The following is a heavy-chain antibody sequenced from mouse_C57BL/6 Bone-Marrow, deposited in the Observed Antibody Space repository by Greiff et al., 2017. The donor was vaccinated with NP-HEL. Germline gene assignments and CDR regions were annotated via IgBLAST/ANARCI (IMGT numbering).Heavy chain of an antibody. J-gene: IGHJ2*01. D-gene: IGHD2-2*01. CDR3: ARLVVTTGDHY. V-gene: IGHV14-3*01. CDR2: IDPANGNT. CDR1: GFNIKNTY. Sequence: EVKLVESVAELVRPGVSVKLSCTASGFNIKNTYMHWVKQRPEQGLEWIGRIDPANGNTKYAPQFQGKATITADTSSNTAYLQLSSLTSEDAAIYYCARLVVTTGDHYWGQGTTLTVSS.